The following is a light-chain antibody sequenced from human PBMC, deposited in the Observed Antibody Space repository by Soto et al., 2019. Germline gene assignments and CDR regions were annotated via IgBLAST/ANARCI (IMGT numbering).Light chain of an antibody. J-gene: IGKJ4*01. CDR3: HQSYNTPLT. V-gene: IGKV1-39*01. Sequence: DIQMTQSPSSLSASVGVRVTITCRASQSISNYLNWYQQKPGKAPKLLIYAASSLQSGVPSRFSGSGSGTDFTLIISSLQPEDFATYYCHQSYNTPLTFGGGTKVEIK. CDR2: AAS. CDR1: QSISNY.